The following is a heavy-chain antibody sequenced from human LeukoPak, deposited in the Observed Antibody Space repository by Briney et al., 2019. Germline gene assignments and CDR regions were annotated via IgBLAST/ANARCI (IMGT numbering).Heavy chain of an antibody. Sequence: PSETLSLTCTVSGGSISSSSYYWGWIRQPPGKGLEWIGSIYYSGSTYYNPSLKSRVTISVDTSKNQFSLKLSSVTAADTAVSYCARSLLDTAMVFPDAFDIWGQGTMVTVSS. CDR1: GGSISSSSYY. CDR3: ARSLLDTAMVFPDAFDI. J-gene: IGHJ3*02. D-gene: IGHD5-18*01. V-gene: IGHV4-39*01. CDR2: IYYSGST.